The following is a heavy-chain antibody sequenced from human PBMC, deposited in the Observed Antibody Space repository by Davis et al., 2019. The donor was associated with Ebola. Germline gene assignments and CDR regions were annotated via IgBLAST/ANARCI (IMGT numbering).Heavy chain of an antibody. CDR2: ISSSSNYI. V-gene: IGHV3-21*01. Sequence: GESLKISCAASGFTFSSNSMNWVRQAPGKGLEWVSFISSSSNYIYYADSVKGRFTVSRDNAKNSLYLQMNSLRAEDTAVYYCSRLNYGLDVWGKGTTVTVSS. CDR3: SRLNYGLDV. J-gene: IGHJ6*04. CDR1: GFTFSSNS.